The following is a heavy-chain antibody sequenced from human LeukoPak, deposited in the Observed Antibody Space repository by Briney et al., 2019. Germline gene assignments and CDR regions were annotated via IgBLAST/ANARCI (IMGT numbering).Heavy chain of an antibody. Sequence: GGSLRLSCAASGITFSSYAMSWVRQAPGKGLEWVSTISGSGSTTYYADSVKGRFTISRDNSKNTLYLQMNSLRAEDTAVYYCARGRAGNYYNHNDYWGQGTLVTVSS. CDR1: GITFSSYA. CDR3: ARGRAGNYYNHNDY. D-gene: IGHD3-10*01. J-gene: IGHJ4*01. V-gene: IGHV3-23*01. CDR2: ISGSGSTT.